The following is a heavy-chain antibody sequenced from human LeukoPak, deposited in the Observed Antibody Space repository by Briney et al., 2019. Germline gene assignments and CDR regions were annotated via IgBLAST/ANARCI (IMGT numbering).Heavy chain of an antibody. D-gene: IGHD6-19*01. CDR1: GVSISSYY. CDR2: IYTSGST. Sequence: WETLSLTCTVSGVSISSYYWSWIRQPAGKGLEWIGRIYTSGSTNYNPALKSRGTMSVDTSKNQFSLKLSSVTAADTAVYYCARDLVAVASQWFDPWGQGTLVTVS. J-gene: IGHJ5*02. V-gene: IGHV4-4*07. CDR3: ARDLVAVASQWFDP.